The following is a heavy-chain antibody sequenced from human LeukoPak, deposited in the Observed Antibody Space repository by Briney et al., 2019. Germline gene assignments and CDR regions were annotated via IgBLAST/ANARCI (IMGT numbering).Heavy chain of an antibody. D-gene: IGHD3-9*01. CDR2: IYYSGST. Sequence: SETLSLTCTVSGGSISSYYWSWIRQPPGKGLEWIGYIYYSGSTNYNPSLKSRVTISVDTSKNQFSLKLSSVTAVDTAAYYCANYDILTGYYYDWGQGTLVTVSS. J-gene: IGHJ4*02. CDR3: ANYDILTGYYYD. CDR1: GGSISSYY. V-gene: IGHV4-59*01.